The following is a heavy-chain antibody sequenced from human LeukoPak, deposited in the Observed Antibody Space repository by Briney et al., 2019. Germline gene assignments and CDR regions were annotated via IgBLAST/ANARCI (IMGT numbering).Heavy chain of an antibody. D-gene: IGHD3-22*01. J-gene: IGHJ4*02. CDR1: GGSISSGGYS. Sequence: PSETLSPTCAVSGGSISSGGYSWSWIRQPPGKGLEWIGYIYHSGSTYYIPSLKSRVTISVDRSKNQFSLKLSSVTAADTAVYYCARGRGSSGYFLGTGIFDYWGQGTLVTVSS. V-gene: IGHV4-30-2*01. CDR2: IYHSGST. CDR3: ARGRGSSGYFLGTGIFDY.